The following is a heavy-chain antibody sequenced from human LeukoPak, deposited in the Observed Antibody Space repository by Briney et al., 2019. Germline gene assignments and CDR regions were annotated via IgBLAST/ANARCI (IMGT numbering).Heavy chain of an antibody. CDR1: GFTFNTYA. D-gene: IGHD6-19*01. CDR3: AKCRVETYSSGWCNWLDP. V-gene: IGHV3-23*01. J-gene: IGHJ5*02. CDR2: IKSDGKT. Sequence: GGSLRLSCAASGFTFNTYAMSWVRQAPGMGLEWVSAIKSDGKTHYADSVKGQFTISRDNSKNTLSLQMNSLRAEDTALYYCAKCRVETYSSGWCNWLDPWGQGTQVTVSS.